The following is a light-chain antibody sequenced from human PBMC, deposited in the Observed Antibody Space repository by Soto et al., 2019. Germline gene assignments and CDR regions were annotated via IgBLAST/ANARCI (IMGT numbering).Light chain of an antibody. CDR2: KAS. CDR3: QHYNSYSEA. Sequence: DIQLTQSPSTLSASVGYRVTLTCRASQSLNTRLAWYQQRPGKAPKLLIYKASTLKSGVPSRFSGSGSGTEFTLTISSLQPDDFATYYCQHYNSYSEAFGQGTTVDIK. V-gene: IGKV1-5*03. J-gene: IGKJ1*01. CDR1: QSLNTR.